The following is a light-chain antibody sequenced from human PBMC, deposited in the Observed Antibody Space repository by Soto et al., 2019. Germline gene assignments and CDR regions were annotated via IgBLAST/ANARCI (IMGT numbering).Light chain of an antibody. CDR1: ESVTSSH. V-gene: IGKV3-20*01. CDR2: GAS. Sequence: IVLTQSPDTLSLSPGERATLSCRASESVTSSHLAWYQQKRGQAPRLLIYGASSRATDIPDRFSGSGSGTDFTLTISRLEAEDCAMYYCQHYGSSSNTFGQGTRLEIK. J-gene: IGKJ5*01. CDR3: QHYGSSSNT.